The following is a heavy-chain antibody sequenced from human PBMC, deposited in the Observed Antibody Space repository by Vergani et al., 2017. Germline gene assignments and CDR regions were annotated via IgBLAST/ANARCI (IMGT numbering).Heavy chain of an antibody. CDR3: ARGERQRYFDY. CDR1: GFTFSSYA. D-gene: IGHD1-1*01. Sequence: QVQLVESGGGVVQPGRSLRLSCAASGFTFSSYAMHWVRQAPGKGLEWVAVISYDGSNKYYADSVKGRFTISRDNSKNTLYLQMNSLRAEDTAVYYCARGERQRYFDYWGQGTLVTVSS. J-gene: IGHJ4*02. V-gene: IGHV3-30-3*01. CDR2: ISYDGSNK.